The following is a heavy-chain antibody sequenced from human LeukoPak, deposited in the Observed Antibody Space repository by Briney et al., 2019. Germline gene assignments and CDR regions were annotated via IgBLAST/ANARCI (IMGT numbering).Heavy chain of an antibody. CDR2: IIPIFGTA. J-gene: IGHJ6*02. V-gene: IGHV1-69*13. D-gene: IGHD3-3*01. Sequence: ASVKVSCKASGGTFSSYAISWVRQAPGQGLEWMGGIIPIFGTANYAQKFQDRVTITADESTSTAYMGLSSLRSEDTAVYYCATAITIFGVVIEYYYGMDVWGQGTTVTVSS. CDR1: GGTFSSYA. CDR3: ATAITIFGVVIEYYYGMDV.